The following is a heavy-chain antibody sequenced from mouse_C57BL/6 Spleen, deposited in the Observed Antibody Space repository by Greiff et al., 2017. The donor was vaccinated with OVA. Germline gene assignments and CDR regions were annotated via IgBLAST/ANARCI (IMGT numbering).Heavy chain of an antibody. V-gene: IGHV10-1*01. CDR1: GFSFNTYA. CDR2: IRSKSNNYAT. Sequence: EVQRVESGGGLVQPKGSLKLSCAASGFSFNTYAMNWVRQAPGKGLEWVARIRSKSNNYATYYADSVKDRFTISRDDSESMLYLQMNNLKTEDTAMYYCVRRYDGYDYAMDYWGQGTSVTVSS. J-gene: IGHJ4*01. D-gene: IGHD2-3*01. CDR3: VRRYDGYDYAMDY.